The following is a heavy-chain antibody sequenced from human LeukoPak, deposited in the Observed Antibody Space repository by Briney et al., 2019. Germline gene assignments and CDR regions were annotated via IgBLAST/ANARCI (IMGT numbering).Heavy chain of an antibody. V-gene: IGHV3-30*02. D-gene: IGHD5-18*01. J-gene: IGHJ4*02. CDR1: GFTFSNYG. CDR2: IQYDGNNK. CDR3: ARGAPATVSFYCDY. Sequence: GGSLRLSCAASGFTFSNYGMHWVRQAPDKGLEWVAFIQYDGNNKYYADSVKGRFTISRDNSKNTLYLQMNSLRPEDTAVYYCARGAPATVSFYCDYWGQGTLVTVSS.